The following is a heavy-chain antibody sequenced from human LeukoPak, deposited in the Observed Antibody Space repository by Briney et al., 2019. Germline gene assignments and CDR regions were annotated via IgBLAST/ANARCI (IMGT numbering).Heavy chain of an antibody. Sequence: GASVKVSCKASGGTFSSYAISWVRQAPGQGLEWMGGIIPIFGTANYAQKFQGRVTITTDESTSTAYMELSSVTAADTAVYYCARHGVTYYDILTGQFDYWGQGTLVTVSS. CDR3: ARHGVTYYDILTGQFDY. CDR2: IIPIFGTA. D-gene: IGHD3-9*01. J-gene: IGHJ4*02. CDR1: GGTFSSYA. V-gene: IGHV1-69*05.